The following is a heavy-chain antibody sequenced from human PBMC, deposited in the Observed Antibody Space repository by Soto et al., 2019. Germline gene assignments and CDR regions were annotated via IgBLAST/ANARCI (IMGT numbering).Heavy chain of an antibody. D-gene: IGHD3-22*01. J-gene: IGHJ4*02. CDR2: ISGYNGNT. V-gene: IGHV1-18*04. CDR1: GYTFTIYG. Sequence: QVQLVQSGAEVKKPGASVKVSCKASGYTFTIYGISWVRQAPGHRLEWMGWISGYNGNTDYAQNLQDRVTLTTDASTSSVYMELRSLRSDDTAVYYCARVDYYDSSGYYGYWGQGTLITVSS. CDR3: ARVDYYDSSGYYGY.